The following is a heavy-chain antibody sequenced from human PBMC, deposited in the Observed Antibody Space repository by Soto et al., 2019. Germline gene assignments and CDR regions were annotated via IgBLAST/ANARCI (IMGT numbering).Heavy chain of an antibody. CDR3: ARRVYGDYVSPFDY. D-gene: IGHD4-17*01. V-gene: IGHV4-39*01. CDR2: IYYSGST. Sequence: QLQLQESGPGLVKPSETLSLTCTVSGGSISSSSYYWGWIRQPPGKGLEWIGSIYYSGSTYYNPSLKSRVTISVDTSKNQFSLKLSSVTAADTAVYYCARRVYGDYVSPFDYWGQGTLVTVSS. CDR1: GGSISSSSYY. J-gene: IGHJ4*02.